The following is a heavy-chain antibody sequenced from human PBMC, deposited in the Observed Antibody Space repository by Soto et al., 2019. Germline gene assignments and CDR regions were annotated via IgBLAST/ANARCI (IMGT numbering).Heavy chain of an antibody. CDR1: GGTIRSPDW. J-gene: IGHJ5*02. Sequence: SETLSLTCGVSGGTIRSPDWWTWVRQPPGKGLEWIGEIFQSGSTNYTPSLESQVTISVDKSKNQFSLTLTSVTAADTAVYFCARGRGRYSSGWSWFDPWGQGXLVTVYS. D-gene: IGHD6-19*01. CDR3: ARGRGRYSSGWSWFDP. V-gene: IGHV4-4*02. CDR2: IFQSGST.